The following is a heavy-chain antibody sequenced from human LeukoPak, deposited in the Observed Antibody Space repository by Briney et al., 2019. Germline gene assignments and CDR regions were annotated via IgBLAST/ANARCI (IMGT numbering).Heavy chain of an antibody. D-gene: IGHD1-1*01. CDR2: TYYRSKWYN. Sequence: SQTPSLTRGISGDSVSSSSAAWSWISHSPTRGLGLRRRTYYRSKWYNDHAGSVKSRIAINPDTSKNQFSLQLNSMTPEDTAVYYCAREGSEGYLFDYWGQGTLVTVSS. J-gene: IGHJ4*02. V-gene: IGHV6-1*01. CDR3: AREGSEGYLFDY. CDR1: GDSVSSSSAA.